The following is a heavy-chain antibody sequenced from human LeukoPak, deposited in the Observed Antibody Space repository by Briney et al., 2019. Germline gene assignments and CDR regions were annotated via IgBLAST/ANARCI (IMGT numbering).Heavy chain of an antibody. V-gene: IGHV3-7*01. CDR2: INQDEGSK. CDR3: WHPMIQGAVS. J-gene: IGHJ5*02. Sequence: GSLRLSCAASGFSIGDYWMSWVLQAPGKGLEWVANINQDEGSKDYVDSVKGRFTISRDNAKNSLYLQMNSLRAEDTAVYYCWHPMIQGAVSWGQGTLVTVSS. D-gene: IGHD3-10*01. CDR1: GFSIGDYW.